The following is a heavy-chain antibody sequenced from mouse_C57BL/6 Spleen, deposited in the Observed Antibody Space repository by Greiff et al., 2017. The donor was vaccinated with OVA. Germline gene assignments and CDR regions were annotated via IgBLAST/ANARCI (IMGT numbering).Heavy chain of an antibody. J-gene: IGHJ2*01. Sequence: VQLQQSGAELVRPGASVKLSCTASGFNIKDYYMHWVKQRPEQGLEWIGRIDPEDGDTEYAPKFQGKAAMTADTSSNTAYLQLSSLTSEDTAVYYCTRGIYYDYGYYFDYWGQGTTRTVSS. D-gene: IGHD2-4*01. CDR1: GFNIKDYY. V-gene: IGHV14-1*01. CDR3: TRGIYYDYGYYFDY. CDR2: IDPEDGDT.